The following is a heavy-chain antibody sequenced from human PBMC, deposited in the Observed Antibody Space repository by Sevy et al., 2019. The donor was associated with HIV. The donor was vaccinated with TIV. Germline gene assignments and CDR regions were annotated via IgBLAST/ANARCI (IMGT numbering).Heavy chain of an antibody. CDR3: ASDARLDYGGNSRYYYYYMDV. J-gene: IGHJ6*03. CDR1: GFTVSSNY. Sequence: GGSLRLSCAASGFTVSSNYMSWVRQAPGKGLEWVSVIYSGGSTYYADSVKGRFTISRDNSKNTLYLQMNSLRAEDTAVYYCASDARLDYGGNSRYYYYYMDVWGKGTTVTVSS. V-gene: IGHV3-53*01. D-gene: IGHD4-17*01. CDR2: IYSGGST.